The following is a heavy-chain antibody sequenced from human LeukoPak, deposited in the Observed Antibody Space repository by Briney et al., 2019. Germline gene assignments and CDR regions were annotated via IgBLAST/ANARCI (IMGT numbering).Heavy chain of an antibody. CDR2: IYYSGST. V-gene: IGHV4-59*08. Sequence: PSETLSLTCTVSGGSISRYYWSWLRQPPGKGREWIGYIYYSGSTNYNPSLKSRVTISVDTSKNQFSLKLSSVTAADTAVYSSPRHFELYLDYWGQGTLVTVSS. CDR3: PRHFELYLDY. CDR1: GGSISRYY. J-gene: IGHJ4*02. D-gene: IGHD3-10*01.